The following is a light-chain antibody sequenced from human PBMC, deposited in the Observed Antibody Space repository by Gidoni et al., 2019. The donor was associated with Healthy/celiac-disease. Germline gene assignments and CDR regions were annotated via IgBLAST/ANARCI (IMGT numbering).Light chain of an antibody. Sequence: EIVLTHSPATLSLSPVERATLSCRSSPSVSSYLAWYQQKPGKAPRLIIYDASNRATGIPARFSGSGSGKDFTITIRSLEPEDFAGYYCQQRSNWHITFGQGTRLEIK. V-gene: IGKV3-11*01. CDR3: QQRSNWHIT. CDR2: DAS. CDR1: PSVSSY. J-gene: IGKJ5*01.